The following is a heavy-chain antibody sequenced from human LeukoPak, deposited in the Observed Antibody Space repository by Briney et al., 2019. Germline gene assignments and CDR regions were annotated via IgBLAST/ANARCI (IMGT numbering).Heavy chain of an antibody. CDR3: AKGSTSYDY. V-gene: IGHV3-30-3*01. J-gene: IGHJ4*02. CDR1: GFTFSSYA. Sequence: GRSLRLSCAASGFTFSSYAMHWVRQAPGKGLEWVAVISYDGSNKYYADSVKGRFTISRDNSKNTLYLQMNSLRAEDTAVYYCAKGSTSYDYWGQGILVTVSS. D-gene: IGHD2-2*01. CDR2: ISYDGSNK.